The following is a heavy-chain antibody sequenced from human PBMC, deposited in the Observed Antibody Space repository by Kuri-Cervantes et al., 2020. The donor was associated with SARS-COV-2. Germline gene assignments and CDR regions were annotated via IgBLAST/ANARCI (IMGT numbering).Heavy chain of an antibody. CDR2: ISGSGGST. Sequence: ESLKISWAASGFTVSSNYMSWVRQAPGKGLEWVSAISGSGGSTYYADSVKGRFTISRDNSKITLYLQMNSLRAEDTAVYYCAKGGAADNHYYYYYGMDVWGQGTKVTVSS. J-gene: IGHJ6*02. CDR3: AKGGAADNHYYYYYGMDV. D-gene: IGHD3-16*01. CDR1: GFTVSSNY. V-gene: IGHV3-23*01.